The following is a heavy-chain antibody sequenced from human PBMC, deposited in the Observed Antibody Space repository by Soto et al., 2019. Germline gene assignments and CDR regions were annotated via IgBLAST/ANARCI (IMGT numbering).Heavy chain of an antibody. CDR1: GFTFSSYW. Sequence: EVQLVESGGGLVQPGGSLRLSCAASGFTFSSYWMHWVRQAPGKGLVWVSRIKSDGRNINYADAVKGRFPISRDNGKNTLYLQMNLLRDDDTVIYYCARGGFSGSGSFIQGDYWGQGTLVTVSS. D-gene: IGHD3-10*01. CDR2: IKSDGRNI. CDR3: ARGGFSGSGSFIQGDY. J-gene: IGHJ4*02. V-gene: IGHV3-74*01.